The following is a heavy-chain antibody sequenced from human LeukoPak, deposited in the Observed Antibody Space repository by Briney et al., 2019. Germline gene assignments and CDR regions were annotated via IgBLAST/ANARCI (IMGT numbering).Heavy chain of an antibody. J-gene: IGHJ4*02. Sequence: GGSLRLSCAASGFTFSSYSMNWVRQAPGKGLEWVSYISSSGSTIYYADSVKGRFTISRDNAKNSLYLQMNSLRAEDTAVYYCARDSDGYNGTYWGQGTLVTVSS. CDR1: GFTFSSYS. D-gene: IGHD5-24*01. CDR2: ISSSGSTI. CDR3: ARDSDGYNGTY. V-gene: IGHV3-48*04.